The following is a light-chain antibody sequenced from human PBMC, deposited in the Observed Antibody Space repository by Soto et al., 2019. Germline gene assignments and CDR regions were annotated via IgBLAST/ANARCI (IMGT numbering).Light chain of an antibody. J-gene: IGKJ1*01. CDR2: KVS. CDR3: MQGTRWLWT. CDR1: QSLVFSDGNTY. V-gene: IGKV2-30*01. Sequence: DVVLTQSPLSLPVALGQPASISCRSSQSLVFSDGNTYLNWFHQRPGQSPRRLIYKVSNRDSGVPDRFSGSGSGTDFTLKISGVEAEDVGVYFCMQGTRWLWTFGQGTKVEIK.